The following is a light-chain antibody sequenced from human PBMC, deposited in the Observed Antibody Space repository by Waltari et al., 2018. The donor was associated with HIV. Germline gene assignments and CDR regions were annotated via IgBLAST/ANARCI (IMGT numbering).Light chain of an antibody. Sequence: SQLTQPPSVSVSPGQTAKITCSGADMPDPYVSWYQQKPGQAPVLVMYKVTERPSGIPERFSGSMSGTTVTLTIMGVQPEDEADYYCQSADSDNTYNWVFGGGTKLTVL. CDR1: DMPDPY. J-gene: IGLJ3*02. V-gene: IGLV3-25*03. CDR2: KVT. CDR3: QSADSDNTYNWV.